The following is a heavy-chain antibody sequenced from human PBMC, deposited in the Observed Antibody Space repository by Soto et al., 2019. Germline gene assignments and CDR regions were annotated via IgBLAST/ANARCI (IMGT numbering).Heavy chain of an antibody. V-gene: IGHV3-33*01. Sequence: QVQLVESGGGVVQPGRSLRLSCAASGFTFSSYGMHWVRQAPGKGLEWVAVIWYDGSNKYYADSVKGRFTISRDNSKNTLYLQMNSLRAEDTAVYYCASDKRDSSGWYSNCFDPWGQGTLVTVSS. CDR2: IWYDGSNK. J-gene: IGHJ5*02. D-gene: IGHD6-19*01. CDR1: GFTFSSYG. CDR3: ASDKRDSSGWYSNCFDP.